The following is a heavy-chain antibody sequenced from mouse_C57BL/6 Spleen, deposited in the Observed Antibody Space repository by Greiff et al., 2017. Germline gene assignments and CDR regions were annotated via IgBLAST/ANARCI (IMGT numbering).Heavy chain of an antibody. D-gene: IGHD2-2*01. CDR3: ARSRGSTMVTYFDY. CDR1: GYTFTSYW. CDR2: IDPSDSYT. J-gene: IGHJ2*01. Sequence: QVHVKQPGAELVKPGASVKLSCKASGYTFTSYWMQWVKQRPGQGLEWIGEIDPSDSYTNYNQKFKGKATLTVDTSSSTAYMQLSSLTSEDSAVYYCARSRGSTMVTYFDYWGQGTTLTVSS. V-gene: IGHV1-50*01.